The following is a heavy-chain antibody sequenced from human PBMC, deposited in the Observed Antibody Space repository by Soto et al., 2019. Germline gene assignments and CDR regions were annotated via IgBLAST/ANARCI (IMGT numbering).Heavy chain of an antibody. Sequence: GGSLSLSCGASVFTLSNEWISWVRQAPGTGPEWVANIKYDGSEKSYVDSVKGRFTISRDNAKGSVFLQMNNLRAEDTALYYCARKNSFDIWGLGTMVTVSS. CDR1: VFTLSNEW. V-gene: IGHV3-7*01. CDR2: IKYDGSEK. J-gene: IGHJ3*02. CDR3: ARKNSFDI.